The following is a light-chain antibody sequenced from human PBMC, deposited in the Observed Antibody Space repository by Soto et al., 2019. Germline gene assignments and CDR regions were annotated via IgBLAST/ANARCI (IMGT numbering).Light chain of an antibody. Sequence: DIVMTQSPDSLALSLGERATINCKSSQSVLYSSNSKNYLGWYQQKPGQPPKLLISWASTRESRVPDRFRGRGSWTNFTPTLRRLQAEDVAIYLFPTYFSTPPTFRQRTQVEIQ. CDR1: QSVLYSSNSKNY. J-gene: IGKJ1*01. CDR2: WAS. CDR3: PTYFSTPPT. V-gene: IGKV4-1*01.